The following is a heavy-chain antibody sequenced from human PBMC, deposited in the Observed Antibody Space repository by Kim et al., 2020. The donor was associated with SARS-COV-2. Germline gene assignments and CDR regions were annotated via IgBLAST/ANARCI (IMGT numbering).Heavy chain of an antibody. CDR2: IDGRDGTT. Sequence: GGSLRLSCTTSGFTFTGYAMSWVRQAPGKGLEWVTSIDGRDGTTYYVDYVKGRFTISRDNSKNTLYLQMNSLRADDTAVYYRMKGGWGWIWDHWGQGTRVTVSS. J-gene: IGHJ4*02. CDR1: GFTFTGYA. CDR3: MKGGWGWIWDH. V-gene: IGHV3-23*01. D-gene: IGHD2-2*03.